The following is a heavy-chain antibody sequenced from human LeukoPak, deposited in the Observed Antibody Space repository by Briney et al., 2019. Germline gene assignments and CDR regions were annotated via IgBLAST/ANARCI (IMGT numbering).Heavy chain of an antibody. Sequence: GGSLRLSCAASGFTLSTYSMNWVRQAAGKGLEWVSSISSSARYMYYADSVKGRFTISRDNAKNSLYLRMNSLRAEDTAVYYCARGGVGLVIIPGWEYDYYGLDVWGQGTTVTVSS. J-gene: IGHJ6*02. V-gene: IGHV3-21*01. CDR2: ISSSARYM. CDR3: ARGGVGLVIIPGWEYDYYGLDV. CDR1: GFTLSTYS. D-gene: IGHD3/OR15-3a*01.